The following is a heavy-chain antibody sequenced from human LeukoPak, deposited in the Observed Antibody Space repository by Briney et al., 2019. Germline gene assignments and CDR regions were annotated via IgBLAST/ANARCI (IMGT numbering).Heavy chain of an antibody. D-gene: IGHD3-22*01. CDR2: IIPILGIA. Sequence: SVKVSCKASGGTFSSYTISWVRQAPGQGLEWMGRIIPILGIANYAQKFQGRVTITADKSTSTAYMELSSLRSEDTAVYYCARYFYDSRGYYHNWFGPRGPGNPGHRLL. CDR1: GGTFSSYT. J-gene: IGHJ5*02. CDR3: ARYFYDSRGYYHNWFGP. V-gene: IGHV1-69*02.